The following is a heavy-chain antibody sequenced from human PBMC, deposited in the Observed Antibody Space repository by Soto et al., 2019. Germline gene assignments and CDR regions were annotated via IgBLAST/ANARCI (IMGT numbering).Heavy chain of an antibody. Sequence: EVQVVESGGGLIQPGGSLTLSCKVSGFGVTATYMSWDRQPPGTGLEWVSVINSGGSTYYIDSVKARFSISRDISKNTLYLQMNILRAEDTAVYYCHGYGYWGHGTLVTVSS. CDR2: INSGGST. D-gene: IGHD5-12*01. J-gene: IGHJ4*01. V-gene: IGHV3-53*01. CDR1: GFGVTATY. CDR3: HGYGY.